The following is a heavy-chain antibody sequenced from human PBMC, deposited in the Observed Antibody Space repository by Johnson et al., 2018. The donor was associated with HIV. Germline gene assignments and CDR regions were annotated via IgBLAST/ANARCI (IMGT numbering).Heavy chain of an antibody. CDR1: GFSFSNFA. D-gene: IGHD7-27*01. CDR3: ARQLGSDAFDI. CDR2: ISYDGSNK. J-gene: IGHJ3*02. V-gene: IGHV3-30*04. Sequence: VQLVESGGGVVQPGGSLRLSCAASGFSFSNFAMHWVRQAPGKGLEWVVVISYDGSNKYFADSVKGRFTISRDNSKNSLYLQMNSLRAEDTTVYYCARQLGSDAFDIWGQGTMVTVSS.